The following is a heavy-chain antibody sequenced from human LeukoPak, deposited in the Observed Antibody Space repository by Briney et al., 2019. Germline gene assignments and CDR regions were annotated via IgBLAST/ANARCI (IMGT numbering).Heavy chain of an antibody. CDR2: FDPEDGET. Sequence: ASVKVSCKVSGYTLTELSMHWVRQAPGKGLEWMGGFDPEDGETIYAQKFQGRVTMTEDTSTDTAYMELSSLRSVDTAVYYCATDSRVYSSGWSRALDYWGQGTLVTVSS. CDR3: ATDSRVYSSGWSRALDY. V-gene: IGHV1-24*01. CDR1: GYTLTELS. D-gene: IGHD6-19*01. J-gene: IGHJ4*02.